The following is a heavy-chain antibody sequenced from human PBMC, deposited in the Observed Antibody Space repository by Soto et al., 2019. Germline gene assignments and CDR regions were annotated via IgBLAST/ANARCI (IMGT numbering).Heavy chain of an antibody. J-gene: IGHJ4*02. CDR1: GFTFNTFG. D-gene: IGHD2-2*01. CDR3: AKSPNFYCSSYHCYKYYFDY. CDR2: ISYDGSDK. Sequence: QEQLVESGGGVVLPGRSLRLSCAASGFTFNTFGMHWVRQAPGKGLEWVAVISYDGSDKYYSDYVRGRFTISRDNSMNTLYLKMNSLRTEDTAVYYCAKSPNFYCSSYHCYKYYFDYWGQGTLVTVSS. V-gene: IGHV3-30*18.